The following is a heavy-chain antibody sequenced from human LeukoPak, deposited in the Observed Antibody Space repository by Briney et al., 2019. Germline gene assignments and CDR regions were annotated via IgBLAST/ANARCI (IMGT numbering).Heavy chain of an antibody. V-gene: IGHV3-21*01. CDR2: ISSSSGYI. Sequence: GSLRLSCAASGFTFSSYSVNWVRQAPGKGLEWVSCISSSSGYIYYADSVKGRFTISRDNAKNSLYLQMNSLRAEDTAVYYCARGGYSGYERPFDYWGQGTLVTVSS. D-gene: IGHD5-12*01. J-gene: IGHJ4*02. CDR3: ARGGYSGYERPFDY. CDR1: GFTFSSYS.